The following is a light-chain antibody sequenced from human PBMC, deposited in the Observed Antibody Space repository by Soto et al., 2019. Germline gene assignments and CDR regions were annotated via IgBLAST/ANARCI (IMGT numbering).Light chain of an antibody. CDR3: QQYVSSGT. Sequence: EIVLTQSPATLSLSPGERATLSCWASQSVNRYLVWYQQKPGQAPRLLMYDASKRATGIPARFSGSGSGTDFTLTISRLEPEDFAVYYCQQYVSSGTFGQGTKVDI. CDR1: QSVNRY. CDR2: DAS. V-gene: IGKV3-11*01. J-gene: IGKJ1*01.